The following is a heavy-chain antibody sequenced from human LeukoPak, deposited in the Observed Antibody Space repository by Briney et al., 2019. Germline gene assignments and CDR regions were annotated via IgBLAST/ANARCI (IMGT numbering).Heavy chain of an antibody. J-gene: IGHJ4*02. D-gene: IGHD4-17*01. V-gene: IGHV1-2*02. CDR2: INPNSGGT. CDR3: ARGGFDDGDYVQYFDY. CDR1: GYTFTGYY. Sequence: WASVKVSCKASGYTFTGYYMHWVRQAPGQGLEWMGWINPNSGGTNYAQKFQGRVTMTRDTSISTAYMELSRLRSDDTAVYYCARGGFDDGDYVQYFDYWGQGTLVTVSS.